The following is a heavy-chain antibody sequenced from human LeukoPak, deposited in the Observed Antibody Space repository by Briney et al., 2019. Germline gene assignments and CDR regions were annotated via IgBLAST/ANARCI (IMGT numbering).Heavy chain of an antibody. Sequence: ASVKVSCKASGYTFTGYYMHWVRQAPGQGLEWMGWINPNSGDTNYAQNFQGRVTVTRDTSISTAYMDLIRLRSDDTAVYYCAKGDYYDSPMASGQLDYWGQGTLVTVSS. CDR3: AKGDYYDSPMASGQLDY. D-gene: IGHD3-22*01. V-gene: IGHV1-2*02. CDR2: INPNSGDT. CDR1: GYTFTGYY. J-gene: IGHJ4*02.